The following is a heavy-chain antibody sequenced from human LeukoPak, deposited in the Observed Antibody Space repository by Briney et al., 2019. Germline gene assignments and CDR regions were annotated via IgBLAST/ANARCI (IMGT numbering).Heavy chain of an antibody. CDR1: GYTFTSYG. Sequence: ASVKVSCKASGYTFTSYGISWVRQAPGQGLEWMGWTSAYNGNTNYAQKLQGRVTMTTDTSTSTAYMELRGLRSDDTAVYYCARGYSGYDYPYNWLDPWGQGTLVTVSS. V-gene: IGHV1-18*04. J-gene: IGHJ5*02. CDR3: ARGYSGYDYPYNWLDP. D-gene: IGHD5-12*01. CDR2: TSAYNGNT.